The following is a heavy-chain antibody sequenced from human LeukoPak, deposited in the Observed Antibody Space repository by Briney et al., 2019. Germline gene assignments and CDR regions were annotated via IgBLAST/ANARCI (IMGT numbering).Heavy chain of an antibody. V-gene: IGHV1-2*02. Sequence: ASVKVSCKASGYTFTGYYIHWVRQAPGQGLEWMGWINPHSGGTNYAQKFQGGVTMTRDTSITTAYMELSSLRSDDTAVYYCARGQQLVHWFDPWGQGTLVTVSS. CDR1: GYTFTGYY. D-gene: IGHD6-13*01. J-gene: IGHJ5*02. CDR3: ARGQQLVHWFDP. CDR2: INPHSGGT.